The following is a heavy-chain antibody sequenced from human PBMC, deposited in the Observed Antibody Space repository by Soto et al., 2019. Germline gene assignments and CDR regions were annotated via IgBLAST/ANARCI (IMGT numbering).Heavy chain of an antibody. J-gene: IGHJ4*02. CDR1: GFTFSSYA. D-gene: IGHD2-2*01. CDR2: ISYDGSNK. Sequence: QVQLVESGGGVVQPGRSLRLSCAASGFTFSSYAMHWVRQAPGKGLEWVAVISYDGSNKYYADSVKGRFTISRDNSKNTLYLQMNSLRAEDTAVYYCASDREVVPAAMSGAGDYWGQGTLVTVSS. V-gene: IGHV3-30-3*01. CDR3: ASDREVVPAAMSGAGDY.